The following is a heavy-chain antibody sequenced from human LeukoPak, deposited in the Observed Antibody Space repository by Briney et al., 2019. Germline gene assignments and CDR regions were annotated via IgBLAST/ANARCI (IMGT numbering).Heavy chain of an antibody. Sequence: GASVKVSCKASGHTFTSYAMNWVRQAPGQGLEWMGWINTNTGNPTYAQRFTGRFVFSLDASVSTAYLQISSLKAEDTAVYYCARKSTVTTWYNWFDPWGQGTLVTVSS. CDR3: ARKSTVTTWYNWFDP. CDR2: INTNTGNP. J-gene: IGHJ5*02. D-gene: IGHD4-17*01. V-gene: IGHV7-4-1*02. CDR1: GHTFTSYA.